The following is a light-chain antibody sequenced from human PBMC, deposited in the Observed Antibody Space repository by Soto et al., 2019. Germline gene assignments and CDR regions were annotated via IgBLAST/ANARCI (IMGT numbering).Light chain of an antibody. CDR1: QSLVYSDGNTY. CDR2: KVS. V-gene: IGKV2-30*01. J-gene: IGKJ1*01. CDR3: MQGTHWPWT. Sequence: VMSHVPRSLPDILGRPASIYYRYSQSLVYSDGNTYWNWFQQRPGQSPRRLIYKVSNRDSGVPDRFSGSGSGTDFTLKISRVEAEDVGVYYCMQGTHWPWTFGEGTKVDIK.